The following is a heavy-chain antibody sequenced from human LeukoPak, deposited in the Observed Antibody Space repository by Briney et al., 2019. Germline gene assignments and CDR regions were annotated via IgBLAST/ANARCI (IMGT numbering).Heavy chain of an antibody. CDR2: VYYSGST. D-gene: IGHD1-26*01. J-gene: IGHJ2*01. V-gene: IGHV4-59*01. Sequence: SGTLSLTCPVSGGSISSDFWNWTRQPPGKGLEWIGSVYYSGSTNYNPSLKSRVTISLDTSKNKFSLQLRSVTAADTAVYYCARRGANSGSYSHFDLWGRGTLVTVSS. CDR3: ARRGANSGSYSHFDL. CDR1: GGSISSDF.